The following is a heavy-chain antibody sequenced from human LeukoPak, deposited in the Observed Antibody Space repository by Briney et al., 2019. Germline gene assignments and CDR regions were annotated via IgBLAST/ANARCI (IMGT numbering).Heavy chain of an antibody. V-gene: IGHV3-53*04. CDR1: GFTVSSNY. CDR2: IYSGGST. CDR3: ARQRRGYGSGWEDFDY. D-gene: IGHD6-19*01. J-gene: IGHJ4*02. Sequence: GGSLRLSCAASGFTVSSNYMSWVRQAPGKGLEWVSVIYSGGSTYYADSVKGRFTISRHNSKNTLYLQMNSLRAEDTAVYYCARQRRGYGSGWEDFDYWGQGTLVTVSS.